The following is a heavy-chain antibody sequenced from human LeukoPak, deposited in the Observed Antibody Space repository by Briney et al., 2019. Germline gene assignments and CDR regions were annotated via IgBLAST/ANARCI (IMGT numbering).Heavy chain of an antibody. J-gene: IGHJ5*02. Sequence: ESGPTLVNPTQTLTLTCTFSGSSLSTSGVGVGWIRQPPGKALEWLALIYWDDEKRYSPSLKSRLAITKDTSKNQVVLTMTNMDPVDTATYYCAHSPGGGYSGYGYNWFDPWGQGTLVTVSS. V-gene: IGHV2-5*02. CDR1: GSSLSTSGVG. D-gene: IGHD5-12*01. CDR3: AHSPGGGYSGYGYNWFDP. CDR2: IYWDDEK.